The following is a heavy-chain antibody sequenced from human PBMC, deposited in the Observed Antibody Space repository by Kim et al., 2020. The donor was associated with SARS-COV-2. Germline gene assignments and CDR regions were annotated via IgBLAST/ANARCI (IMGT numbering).Heavy chain of an antibody. J-gene: IGHJ5*02. CDR2: ISGSGGST. V-gene: IGHV3-23*01. CDR1: GFTFSSYA. D-gene: IGHD3-10*01. Sequence: GGSLRLSCAASGFTFSSYAMSWVRQAPGKGLEWVSAISGSGGSTYYADSVKGRFTISRDNSKNTLYLQMNSLRAEDTAVYYCAKDQGAMVRGVRSSWFDPWGQGTLVTVSS. CDR3: AKDQGAMVRGVRSSWFDP.